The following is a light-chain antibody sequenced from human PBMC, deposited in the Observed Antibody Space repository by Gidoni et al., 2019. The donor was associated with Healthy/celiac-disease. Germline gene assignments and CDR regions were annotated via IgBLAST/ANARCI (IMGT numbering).Light chain of an antibody. CDR3: QQYGSSPYT. Sequence: IVLTQSPGTLSFSPGERATISCMASQSVSSSYLAWYQQKHGQSPRLLIYVASSRATGIPDRFSGSGSGTDFTLTISRLEPEDFAVYYCQQYGSSPYTFGQGTKLEIK. CDR2: VAS. CDR1: QSVSSSY. V-gene: IGKV3-20*01. J-gene: IGKJ2*01.